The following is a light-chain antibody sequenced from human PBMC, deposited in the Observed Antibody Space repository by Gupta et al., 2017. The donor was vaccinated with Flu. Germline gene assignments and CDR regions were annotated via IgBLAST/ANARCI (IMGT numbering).Light chain of an antibody. CDR1: QDISNY. V-gene: IGKV1-33*01. J-gene: IGKJ4*01. CDR2: DAS. CDR3: QQYDNLT. Sequence: GDRVTITCQASQDISNYLNWYQQKPGKAPKLLIYDASNFETGVPSRFSGSGSGTDFTFTISSLQPEDIATYYCQQYDNLTFGGGTKVEIK.